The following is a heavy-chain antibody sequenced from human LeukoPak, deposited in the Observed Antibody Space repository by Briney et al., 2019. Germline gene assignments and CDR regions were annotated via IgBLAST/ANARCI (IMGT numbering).Heavy chain of an antibody. J-gene: IGHJ4*02. V-gene: IGHV4-59*01. CDR2: IYYSGST. CDR3: AREVGATGFDY. CDR1: GGSISIYY. D-gene: IGHD1-26*01. Sequence: SETLSLTCTVSGGSISIYYWSWIRQPPGKGLEWIGYIYYSGSTSYNPSLKSRVTISVDTSKNQFSLNLSSVTAADTAVYYCAREVGATGFDYWGQGTLVTVSS.